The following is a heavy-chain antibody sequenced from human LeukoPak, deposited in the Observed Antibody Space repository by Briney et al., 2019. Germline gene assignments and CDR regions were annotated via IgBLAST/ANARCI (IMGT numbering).Heavy chain of an antibody. CDR1: GYTFTSYY. CDR2: ISAYNANT. V-gene: IGHV1-18*04. J-gene: IGHJ6*02. D-gene: IGHD3-16*01. CDR3: ARDRSGQSFGYYYYGMDV. Sequence: GASVKVSCKASGYTFTSYYMHWVRQAPGQGLEWMGWISAYNANTKYAQKLQGRVTMTTDTSTSTAYMELRSLRSDDTAVYYCARDRSGQSFGYYYYGMDVWGQGTTVTVSS.